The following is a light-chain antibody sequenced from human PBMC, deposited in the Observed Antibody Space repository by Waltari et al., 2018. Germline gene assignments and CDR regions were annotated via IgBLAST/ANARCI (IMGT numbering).Light chain of an antibody. CDR2: GAS. CDR3: QQYNNWPPLFT. CDR1: QTISSN. V-gene: IGKV3D-15*01. Sequence: EIVMTQSPATLSVSPGYRATLSCRASQTISSNLAWYQQRPGQAPRHLIYGASNRATGIPARFSGTGSGTEFTLTISSLQSEDFAVYYCQQYNNWPPLFTFGPGTKVDMK. J-gene: IGKJ3*01.